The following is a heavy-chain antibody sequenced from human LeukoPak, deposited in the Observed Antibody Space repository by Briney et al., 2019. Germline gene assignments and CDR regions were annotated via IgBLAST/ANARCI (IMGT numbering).Heavy chain of an antibody. D-gene: IGHD2-15*01. CDR3: AKGVDYCSGGSCPADY. J-gene: IGHJ4*02. V-gene: IGHV3-30*18. Sequence: GGSLRLSCAASGFIFSDYGIHWVRQAPGKGLEWVAVISYDGNNKYYADSVKGRFTISRDNSKNTLFLQMNSLRAEDTAVYYCAKGVDYCSGGSCPADYWGPGTLVTVSS. CDR2: ISYDGNNK. CDR1: GFIFSDYG.